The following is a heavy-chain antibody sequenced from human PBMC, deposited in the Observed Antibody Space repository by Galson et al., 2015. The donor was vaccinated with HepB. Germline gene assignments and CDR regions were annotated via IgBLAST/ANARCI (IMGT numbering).Heavy chain of an antibody. V-gene: IGHV1-18*01. J-gene: IGHJ4*02. CDR2: ISTESDNT. CDR1: GYTFTSKG. CDR3: ARDVDHRFDH. Sequence: SVKVSCKASGYTFTSKGISWVRQAPGQGLEWMGWISTESDNTNYVQKLQGRVTMIRDTSTSTAYMELRSLRSDDTAVYYCARDVDHRFDHWGQGTLVTVSS.